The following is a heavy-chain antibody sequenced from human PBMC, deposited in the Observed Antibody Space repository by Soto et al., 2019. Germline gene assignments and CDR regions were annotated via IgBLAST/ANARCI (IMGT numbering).Heavy chain of an antibody. J-gene: IGHJ4*02. CDR3: ARGLWSGSYRILRPEKPKSFAY. CDR1: GGSFSGYY. D-gene: IGHD1-26*01. Sequence: SETLSLTCAVYGGSFSGYYWSWIRQPPGKGLEWIGEINHSGSTNYNPSLKSRVTISVDTSKNQFSLKLSSVTAADTAVYYCARGLWSGSYRILRPEKPKSFAYWGQGTLVTVSS. V-gene: IGHV4-34*01. CDR2: INHSGST.